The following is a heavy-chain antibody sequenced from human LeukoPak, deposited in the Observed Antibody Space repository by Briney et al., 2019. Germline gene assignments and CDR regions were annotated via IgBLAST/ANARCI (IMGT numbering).Heavy chain of an antibody. V-gene: IGHV3-48*03. J-gene: IGHJ4*02. CDR3: AREDGSQLDY. CDR2: ISSSAKTI. CDR1: GFIFSSYE. Sequence: GGSLRLSCAASGFIFSSYEMNWVRQAPGKGLEWLSYISSSAKTIYYADSVKGRFTISRDNAKNSLYLQMNSLRAEDTAVYYCAREDGSQLDYWGRGTLVTVSS. D-gene: IGHD1-26*01.